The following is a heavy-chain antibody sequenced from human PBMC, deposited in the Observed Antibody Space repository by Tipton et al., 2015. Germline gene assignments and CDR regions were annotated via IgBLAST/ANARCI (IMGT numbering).Heavy chain of an antibody. CDR1: GASISSDS. CDR3: ARESYNEGWYADS. V-gene: IGHV4-61*02. CDR2: VYSSGKS. J-gene: IGHJ4*02. Sequence: TLSLTCTVSGASISSDSWSWIRQAAGKGLEWIGRVYSSGKSDSNPSFRSRVIISLDRSMNLFSLRPSSVTAADTALYYCARESYNEGWYADSWGQGTLVTVSS. D-gene: IGHD6-19*01.